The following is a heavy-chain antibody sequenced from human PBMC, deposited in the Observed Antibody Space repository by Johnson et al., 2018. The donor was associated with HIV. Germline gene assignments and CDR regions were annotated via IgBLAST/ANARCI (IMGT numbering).Heavy chain of an antibody. CDR3: AKKGGRYSSSHDAFDI. D-gene: IGHD6-6*01. Sequence: QVQLVESGGVAVQPGRSLRLSCAASGFTFSSYAMHWVRQAPGKGLEWVAVISYDGSNKYYADSVKGRFTIARDNSKNTLYLQMNSLRAEDTAVYYCAKKGGRYSSSHDAFDIWGQGTMVTVSS. V-gene: IGHV3-30-3*02. CDR1: GFTFSSYA. J-gene: IGHJ3*02. CDR2: ISYDGSNK.